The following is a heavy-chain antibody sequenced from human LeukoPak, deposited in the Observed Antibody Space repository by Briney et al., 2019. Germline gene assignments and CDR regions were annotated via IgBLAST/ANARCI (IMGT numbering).Heavy chain of an antibody. V-gene: IGHV4-4*07. Sequence: PSETLSLTCTVSGGSVLSYHWTWIRQSAGRGLEWIGRMYIRGITNYNPSLKSRVTISVDTSKNQFSLKLSSVTAADTAVYYCARGNYYGSGSYLGYWGQGTLVTVSS. CDR2: MYIRGIT. CDR3: ARGNYYGSGSYLGY. J-gene: IGHJ4*02. D-gene: IGHD3-10*01. CDR1: GGSVLSYH.